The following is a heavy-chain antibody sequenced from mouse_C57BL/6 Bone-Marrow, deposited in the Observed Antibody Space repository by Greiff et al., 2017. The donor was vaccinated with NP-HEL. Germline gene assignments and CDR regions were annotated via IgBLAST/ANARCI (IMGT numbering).Heavy chain of an antibody. J-gene: IGHJ2*01. D-gene: IGHD1-1*01. V-gene: IGHV1-81*01. Sequence: QVQLQQSGAELARPFAPAYLSRKHSFSTFTSYFISCLNHRTGQGLEWIGEIYPILFKPLYNEKFKGKATLTADKSSSTAYMELRSLTSEDSAVYVCANYGSLFDYWGQGTTLTVSA. CDR1: FSTFTSYF. CDR3: ANYGSLFDY. CDR2: IYPILFKP.